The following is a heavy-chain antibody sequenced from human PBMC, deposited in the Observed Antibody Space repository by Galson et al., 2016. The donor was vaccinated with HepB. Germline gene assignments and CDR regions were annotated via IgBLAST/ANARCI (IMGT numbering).Heavy chain of an antibody. D-gene: IGHD4-23*01. CDR1: GFTFSSYA. CDR2: ISYDGSNK. V-gene: IGHV3-30*14. CDR3: ARGYGGNYWHFDL. J-gene: IGHJ2*01. Sequence: SLRLSCAASGFTFSSYAMHWVRQAPGKGLEWVAVISYDGSNKYYAASVKGRFTISRDHPKNTLYLQMNSLRAEDTAEYYFARGYGGNYWHFDLWGRGTLVTVSS.